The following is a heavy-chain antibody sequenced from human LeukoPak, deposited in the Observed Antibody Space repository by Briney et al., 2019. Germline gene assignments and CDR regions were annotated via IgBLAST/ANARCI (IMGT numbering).Heavy chain of an antibody. CDR1: GGTFSSYA. CDR2: IIPIFGTA. D-gene: IGHD2-2*01. J-gene: IGHJ3*02. CDR3: ARDRGSSAPSDAFDI. Sequence: SVKVPCKASGGTFSSYAISWVRQAPGQGLEWMGGIIPIFGTANYAQKFQGRVTITADESTSTAYMELSSLRSEDTAVYYCARDRGSSAPSDAFDIWGQGTMVTVSS. V-gene: IGHV1-69*13.